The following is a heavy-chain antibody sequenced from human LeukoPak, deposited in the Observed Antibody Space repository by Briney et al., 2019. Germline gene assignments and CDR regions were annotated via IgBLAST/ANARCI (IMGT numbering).Heavy chain of an antibody. CDR2: ISYDGSNK. D-gene: IGHD6-6*01. J-gene: IGHJ4*02. V-gene: IGHV3-30*18. Sequence: GGSLRLSCAASGLTFSNYGIHWVRQAPGKGLEWVTVISYDGSNKYYADSVKGRFTISRDNSKNTLFLQMNSLRAEDTAVYYCAKDVYSSSSFDYWGQGTLVTVSS. CDR1: GLTFSNYG. CDR3: AKDVYSSSSFDY.